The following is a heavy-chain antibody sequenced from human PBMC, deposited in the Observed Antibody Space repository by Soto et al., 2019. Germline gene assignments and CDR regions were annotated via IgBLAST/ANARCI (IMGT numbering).Heavy chain of an antibody. D-gene: IGHD2-15*01. J-gene: IGHJ6*02. V-gene: IGHV1-3*01. CDR1: GYTFISYA. CDR3: ARNDCSGGSCYSYYYYGMDG. Sequence: ASVKVSCKASGYTFISYAMHWVRQAPGQRLEWMGWINAANGIAKYSQKFQGRVTITRDTSASTAYMELSRLRSEDTAVYYCARNDCSGGSCYSYYYYGMDGWGQGTTVTVSS. CDR2: INAANGIA.